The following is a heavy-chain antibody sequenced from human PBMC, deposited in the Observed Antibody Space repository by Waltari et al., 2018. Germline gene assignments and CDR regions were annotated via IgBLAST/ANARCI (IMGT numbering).Heavy chain of an antibody. V-gene: IGHV3-48*03. J-gene: IGHJ6*03. CDR2: ISSSGSTI. Sequence: EVQLVESGGGLVQPGGSLRLSCAASGFTFSSYEMNWVRQAPGPGLEWVSYISSSGSTIYYADSVKGRFTISRDNAKNSLYLQMNSLRAEDTAVYYCARSVIAAAGDGRDYYYYMDVWGKGTTVTVSS. CDR3: ARSVIAAAGDGRDYYYYMDV. D-gene: IGHD6-13*01. CDR1: GFTFSSYE.